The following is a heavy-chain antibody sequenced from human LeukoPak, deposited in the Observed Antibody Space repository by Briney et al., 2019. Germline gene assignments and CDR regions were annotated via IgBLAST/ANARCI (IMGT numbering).Heavy chain of an antibody. D-gene: IGHD3-22*01. CDR1: GGSISSSSSY. V-gene: IGHV4-39*07. CDR2: IYYSGST. CDR3: ARDVDYYDSSGQYPY. J-gene: IGHJ4*02. Sequence: SETLSLTCTVSGGSISSSSSYWGWIRQPPGKGLEWIGSIYYSGSTYYNPSLKSRVTISVDTSKNQFSLKLSSVTAADTAVYYCARDVDYYDSSGQYPYWGQGTLVTVSS.